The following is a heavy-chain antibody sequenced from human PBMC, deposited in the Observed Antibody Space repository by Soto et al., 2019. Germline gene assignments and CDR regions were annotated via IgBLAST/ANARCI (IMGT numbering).Heavy chain of an antibody. CDR3: ARVIVVVVADPPSCYFDY. J-gene: IGHJ4*02. CDR1: GFTLSSYA. CDR2: ISGSGGST. V-gene: IGHV3-23*01. Sequence: HPGGSLRLSCAASGFTLSSYAMSWVRQAPGKGLEWVSAISGSGGSTYYADSVKGRFTISRDNSKNTLYLQMNSLRAEDTAVYYCARVIVVVVADPPSCYFDYWGQGTLVTVSS. D-gene: IGHD2-15*01.